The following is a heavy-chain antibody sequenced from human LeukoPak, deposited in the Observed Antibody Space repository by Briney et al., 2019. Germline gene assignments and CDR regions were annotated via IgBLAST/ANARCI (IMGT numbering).Heavy chain of an antibody. CDR1: GYSFDRYG. V-gene: IGHV1-18*01. CDR2: IGAFNGNT. CDR3: ARDFLSYDGSENHFEDTFDI. J-gene: IGHJ3*02. D-gene: IGHD3-22*01. Sequence: ASVKVSCKASGYSFDRYGISWVRQAPGQGLEWLGWIGAFNGNTNCAQNLQGRVTMTADTSTTTAYMELRSLSSDDTAVYCCARDFLSYDGSENHFEDTFDIWGQGTMVTVSS.